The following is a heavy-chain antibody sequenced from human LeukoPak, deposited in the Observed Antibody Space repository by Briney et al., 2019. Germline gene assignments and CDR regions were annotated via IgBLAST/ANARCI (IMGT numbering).Heavy chain of an antibody. CDR1: GFTVSINY. CDR2: ISSSSSYI. CDR3: ARDLGDYDHLMDV. J-gene: IGHJ6*03. V-gene: IGHV3-21*01. Sequence: GGSLRLSCAASGFTVSINYMSWVRQAPGKGLEWVSSISSSSSYIYYADSVKGRFTISRDNAKNSLYLQMNSLRAEDTAVYYCARDLGDYDHLMDVWGKGTTVTVSS. D-gene: IGHD4-17*01.